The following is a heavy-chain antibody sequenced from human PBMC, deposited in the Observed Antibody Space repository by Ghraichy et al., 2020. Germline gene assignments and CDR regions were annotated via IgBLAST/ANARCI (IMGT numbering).Heavy chain of an antibody. V-gene: IGHV3-7*03. Sequence: GGSLRLSCVGSGFTFSDYWMTWVRQAPGKGLEWVANIKQDGSEKNYVDSVKGRFTISRDNAKNSLYLQMSSLRAEDTALYFCARNGVAGPYTPFDWGQGTLVTVSS. CDR1: GFTFSDYW. CDR2: IKQDGSEK. J-gene: IGHJ4*02. CDR3: ARNGVAGPYTPFD. D-gene: IGHD4-17*01.